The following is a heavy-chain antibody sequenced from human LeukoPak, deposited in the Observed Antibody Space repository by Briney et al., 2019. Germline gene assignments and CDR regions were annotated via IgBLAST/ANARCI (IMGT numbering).Heavy chain of an antibody. CDR2: IRYDGNNK. CDR3: AELGITMIGGV. Sequence: GGSLRLSCAASGFTFSSYGMHWVRQAPGKGLEWVAFIRYDGNNKYYADSVKGRFTISRDNSKNTLYPQMNSLRAEDTAVYYCAELGITMIGGVWGKGTTVTISS. D-gene: IGHD3-10*02. CDR1: GFTFSSYG. J-gene: IGHJ6*04. V-gene: IGHV3-30*02.